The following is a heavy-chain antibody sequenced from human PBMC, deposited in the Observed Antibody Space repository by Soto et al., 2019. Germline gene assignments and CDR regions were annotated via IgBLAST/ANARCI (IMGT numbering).Heavy chain of an antibody. J-gene: IGHJ6*02. V-gene: IGHV3-23*01. CDR3: AKALVAAAEHYYYYGLDV. D-gene: IGHD2-2*01. CDR2: ISGSGGST. CDR1: GFTFSSYA. Sequence: PGGSLRLSCTASGFTFSSYAMNWVRQAPGKGLEWVSDISGSGGSTYYADSVKGRFTISRDSSKNTLYLQMNSLRAEDTAVYYCAKALVAAAEHYYYYGLDVWGQGTTVTVSS.